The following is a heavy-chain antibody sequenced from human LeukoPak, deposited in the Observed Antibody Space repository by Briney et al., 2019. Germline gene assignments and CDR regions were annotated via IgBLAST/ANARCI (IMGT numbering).Heavy chain of an antibody. D-gene: IGHD5-18*01. V-gene: IGHV3-23*01. Sequence: PGGSLRLSCAASGLTFSSYAMSWVRQAPGKGLEWVSAISGSGGSTYYADSVKGRFTISRDNSKNTLYLQMNSLRAEDTAVYYCAKLNLGIQLYFDYWGQGTLVTVSS. J-gene: IGHJ4*02. CDR1: GLTFSSYA. CDR3: AKLNLGIQLYFDY. CDR2: ISGSGGST.